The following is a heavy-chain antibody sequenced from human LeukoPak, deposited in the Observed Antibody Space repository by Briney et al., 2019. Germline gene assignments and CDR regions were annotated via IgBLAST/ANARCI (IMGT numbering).Heavy chain of an antibody. CDR1: GFTFSDYY. D-gene: IGHD6-19*01. V-gene: IGHV3-11*01. CDR3: ARDAPCYGVGSTAIAVAGTAGGYYYYGMDV. J-gene: IGHJ6*02. Sequence: GGSLRLSYAASGFTFSDYYMSWIHQDPGKGLEWLSYISSRRINIYYPDPVNGRFTISSDNAKNSLYLQMNSLRAEDTAVYYCARDAPCYGVGSTAIAVAGTAGGYYYYGMDVWGQGTTVTVSS. CDR2: ISSRRINI.